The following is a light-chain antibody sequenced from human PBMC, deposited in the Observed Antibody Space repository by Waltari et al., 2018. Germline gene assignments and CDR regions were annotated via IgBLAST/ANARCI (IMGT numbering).Light chain of an antibody. Sequence: DIQMTQSPSTLSASAGDRVTITCRASQNINSWLAWYQQKPGQAPKLLIHAASSLQSGVPSRFSGGGSGTEFTLTISNLQPDDFATYYCQQYETYSGTFGQGTKVEIK. CDR1: QNINSW. CDR3: QQYETYSGT. V-gene: IGKV1-5*01. CDR2: AAS. J-gene: IGKJ1*01.